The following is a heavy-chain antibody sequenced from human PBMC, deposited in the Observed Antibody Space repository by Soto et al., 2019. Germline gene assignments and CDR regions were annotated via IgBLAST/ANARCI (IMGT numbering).Heavy chain of an antibody. CDR3: ARDTSSSLLPAYYYYGMDV. Sequence: SVKVSCKASGGTFSSYAISWVRQAPGQGLEWMGGIIPIFGTANYAQKFQGRVTITADESTSTAYMELSSLRSEDTAVYYCARDTSSSLLPAYYYYGMDVWGQGTTVTVSS. V-gene: IGHV1-69*13. CDR2: IIPIFGTA. D-gene: IGHD6-6*01. CDR1: GGTFSSYA. J-gene: IGHJ6*02.